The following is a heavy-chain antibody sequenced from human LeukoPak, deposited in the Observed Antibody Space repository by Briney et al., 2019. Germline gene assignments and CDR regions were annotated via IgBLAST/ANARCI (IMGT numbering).Heavy chain of an antibody. CDR1: GISFSSHG. V-gene: IGHV3-33*01. D-gene: IGHD6-19*01. CDR3: ARGTSGWGFDL. J-gene: IGHJ5*02. Sequence: GTSLRLSCAASGISFSSHGMHWVRQAPGKGLEWVAVIWYDGSNIYYADSVKGRFTISRDNSKNTLYLQMNSLRAEDTAVYYCARGTSGWGFDLWGQGTLATVSS. CDR2: IWYDGSNI.